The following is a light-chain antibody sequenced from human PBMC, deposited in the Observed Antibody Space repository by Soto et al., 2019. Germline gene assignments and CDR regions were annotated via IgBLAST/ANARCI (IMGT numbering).Light chain of an antibody. CDR3: QQTRAYPST. V-gene: IGKV1-5*01. Sequence: DIQMTQSPSTLSASVGDTVTITCRASQRMSGWLAWHQQKPGEAPNLLIHTASTLHGGVPSRFSGSGSGTDFTLTITSLQAEDFATYYCQQTRAYPSTXGGGTKVDIK. J-gene: IGKJ4*01. CDR2: TAS. CDR1: QRMSGW.